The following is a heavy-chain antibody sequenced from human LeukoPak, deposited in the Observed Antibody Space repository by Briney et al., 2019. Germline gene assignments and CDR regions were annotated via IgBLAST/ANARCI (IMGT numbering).Heavy chain of an antibody. CDR1: GFTFSSYG. J-gene: IGHJ6*02. V-gene: IGHV3-33*01. D-gene: IGHD4-23*01. CDR3: AREGLLTTVVFYYYGMDV. Sequence: GGSLRLSCAASGFTFSSYGMHWVRQAPGKGLEWVAVIWYDGSNKYYADSVKGRFTISRDNSKNTLYLQMNSLRAEDTAVYYCAREGLLTTVVFYYYGMDVWGQGTTVTVSS. CDR2: IWYDGSNK.